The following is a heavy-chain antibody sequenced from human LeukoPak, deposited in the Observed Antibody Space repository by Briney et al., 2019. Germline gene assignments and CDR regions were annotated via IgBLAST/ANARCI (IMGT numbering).Heavy chain of an antibody. CDR2: ISAYNGNT. V-gene: IGHV1-18*01. D-gene: IGHD3-9*01. CDR3: ARELLVFSGGTYYDILSLSYGMDV. J-gene: IGHJ6*02. Sequence: ASVKVSCKASGYTFTSYGISWVRQAPGQGLEWMGWISAYNGNTNYAQKLQGRVTMTTDTSTSTAYMELRSLRSDDTAVYYCARELLVFSGGTYYDILSLSYGMDVWGQGTTVTVSS. CDR1: GYTFTSYG.